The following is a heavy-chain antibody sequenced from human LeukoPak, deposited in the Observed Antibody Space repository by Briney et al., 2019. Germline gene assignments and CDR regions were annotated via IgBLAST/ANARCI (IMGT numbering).Heavy chain of an antibody. D-gene: IGHD4-17*01. CDR1: GFTFGSYS. V-gene: IGHV3-21*01. CDR3: ASTTYGDYYADAFDI. Sequence: PGGSLRLSCAASGFTFGSYSMNWVRQAPGKGLEWVSSISSSSSYIYYADSVKGRFTISRDNAKNSLYLQMNSLRAEDTAVYYCASTTYGDYYADAFDIWGQGTMVTVSS. CDR2: ISSSSSYI. J-gene: IGHJ3*02.